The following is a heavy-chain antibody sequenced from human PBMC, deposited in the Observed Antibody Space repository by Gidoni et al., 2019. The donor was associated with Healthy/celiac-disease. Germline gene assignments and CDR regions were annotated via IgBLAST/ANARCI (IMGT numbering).Heavy chain of an antibody. CDR2: INPNSGGT. CDR1: GYTLTGYY. Sequence: QVQLVQSGAEVKKPGASVKVSCQASGYTLTGYYMHWVRQAPGQGLEWIGWINPNSGGTNYAQKFQGRVTMTRDTSISTAYMELSRLRSDDTAVYYCARSLWFGELTAFDIWGQGTMVTVSS. V-gene: IGHV1-2*02. J-gene: IGHJ3*02. CDR3: ARSLWFGELTAFDI. D-gene: IGHD3-10*01.